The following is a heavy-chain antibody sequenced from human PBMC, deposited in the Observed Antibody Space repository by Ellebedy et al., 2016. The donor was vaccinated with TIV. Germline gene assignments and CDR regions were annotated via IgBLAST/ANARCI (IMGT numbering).Heavy chain of an antibody. V-gene: IGHV3-23*01. Sequence: GGSLRLXXAASGFTFSSYTMRWVRQAPGKGLEWVSDISGSGGSTYYADSVKGRFTISRDNSKNTLYLQMNSLRAEDTAVYYCAREVGGGGAYWGQGTLVTVSS. CDR1: GFTFSSYT. J-gene: IGHJ4*02. CDR3: AREVGGGGAY. CDR2: ISGSGGST. D-gene: IGHD2-21*01.